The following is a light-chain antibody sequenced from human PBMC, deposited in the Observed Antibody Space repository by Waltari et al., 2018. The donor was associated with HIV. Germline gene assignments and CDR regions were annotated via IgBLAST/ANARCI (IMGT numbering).Light chain of an antibody. Sequence: DIVLTQSPDSMSVSLGERATINCKSRQSLLYSSHNRHYLAWYQQKPRQPPKLLIYWASIRASGVPDRFSGSGSGTDFTLTINSLQAEDVAVYYCHQYFNVPFTFGPGTRVHIK. CDR3: HQYFNVPFT. J-gene: IGKJ3*01. CDR1: QSLLYSSHNRHY. V-gene: IGKV4-1*01. CDR2: WAS.